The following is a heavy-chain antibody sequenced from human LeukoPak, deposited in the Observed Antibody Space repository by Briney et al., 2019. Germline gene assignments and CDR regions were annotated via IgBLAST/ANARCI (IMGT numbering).Heavy chain of an antibody. J-gene: IGHJ6*03. V-gene: IGHV1-69*06. CDR2: IIPIFGTA. CDR3: ARGGGSIAATTWDMDV. D-gene: IGHD6-6*01. Sequence: SVKVSCKASGGTFSSYAISWVRQAPGQGLEWMGGIIPIFGTANYAQKFQGRVTITADKSTSTAYMELSSLRSEDTAVYYCARGGGSIAATTWDMDVWGKGTTVTVSS. CDR1: GGTFSSYA.